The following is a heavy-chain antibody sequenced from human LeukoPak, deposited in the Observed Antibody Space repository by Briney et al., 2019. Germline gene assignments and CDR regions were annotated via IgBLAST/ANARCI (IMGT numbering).Heavy chain of an antibody. D-gene: IGHD1/OR15-1a*01. V-gene: IGHV3-7*01. CDR3: AKLLGTGTTYDS. CDR2: INPDESRR. J-gene: IGHJ4*02. CDR1: GSSFSGNW. Sequence: GGSLTLSCEASGSSFSGNWMSWVRQAPGKGLEWVASINPDESRRMYVDSVKGRFIVSRDNTKRSLYLQMNSLGAEDTAMYYCAKLLGTGTTYDSWGQGTRVTVS.